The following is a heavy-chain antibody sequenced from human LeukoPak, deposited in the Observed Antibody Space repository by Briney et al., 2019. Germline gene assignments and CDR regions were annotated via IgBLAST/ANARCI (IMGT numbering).Heavy chain of an antibody. D-gene: IGHD6-13*01. V-gene: IGHV1-18*04. CDR1: GYTFTSYG. Sequence: ASVTVSFKASGYTFTSYGISWVRQAPGQGLEWMGWISAYNGNTNYAQKLQGRVTMTTDTSTSTAYMELRSLRSDDTAVYCCARDLAAAGTSGYWGQGTLVTVSS. J-gene: IGHJ4*02. CDR2: ISAYNGNT. CDR3: ARDLAAAGTSGY.